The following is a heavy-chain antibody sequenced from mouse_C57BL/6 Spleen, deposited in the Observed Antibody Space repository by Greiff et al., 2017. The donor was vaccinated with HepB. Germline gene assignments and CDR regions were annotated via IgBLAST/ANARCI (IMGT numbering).Heavy chain of an antibody. V-gene: IGHV5-17*01. J-gene: IGHJ4*01. CDR1: GFTFSDYG. Sequence: DVQLVESGGGLVQPGGSLKLSCAASGFTFSDYGMHWVRQAPEKGLEWVAYISSGSSTIYYADTVKGRFTISRDNAKNTLFLQMTSLRSEDTAMYYCARPYYYGSSYDYAMDYWGQGTSVTVSS. CDR2: ISSGSSTI. D-gene: IGHD1-1*01. CDR3: ARPYYYGSSYDYAMDY.